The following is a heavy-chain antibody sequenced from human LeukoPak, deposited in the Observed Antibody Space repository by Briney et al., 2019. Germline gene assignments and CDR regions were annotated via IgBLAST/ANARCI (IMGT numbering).Heavy chain of an antibody. D-gene: IGHD3-10*01. V-gene: IGHV4-31*03. CDR3: ARARVYYGSGDPFDY. Sequence: SQTLSLTCTVSGASINSDGYYWTWIRQHPGKGLEWIGYTYYTGSTYYNPSLKSRLSILIDTSKNQFSLRLSSVTAADTALYYCARARVYYGSGDPFDYWGQGTLVTVSS. J-gene: IGHJ4*02. CDR2: TYYTGST. CDR1: GASINSDGYY.